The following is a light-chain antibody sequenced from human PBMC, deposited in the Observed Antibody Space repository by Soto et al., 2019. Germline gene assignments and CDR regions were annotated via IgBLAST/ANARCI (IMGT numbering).Light chain of an antibody. CDR1: QSISSY. J-gene: IGKJ1*01. V-gene: IGKV1-5*03. Sequence: DIQMTPSPSSLSASVGDRVTITCRASQSISSYLNWYQQKPGKAPKLLIYKASSLESGVPSRFSGSGSGTEFTLTISSLQPDDFATYYCQQYNSYWTFGQGTKVDIK. CDR3: QQYNSYWT. CDR2: KAS.